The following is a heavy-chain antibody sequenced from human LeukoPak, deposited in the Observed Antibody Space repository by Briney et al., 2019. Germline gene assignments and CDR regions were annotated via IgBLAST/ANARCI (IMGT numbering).Heavy chain of an antibody. CDR2: IYYSGNT. Sequence: PSETLSLTCTVSGGSISNYYWSWIRQPPGKGLEWIGYIYYSGNTNYNPSLKSRVTISVDTSKNQFSLKLNSVTAADTAVYFCARQLRGEAVAGHLQPFDYWGQGTLVTVSS. D-gene: IGHD6-19*01. V-gene: IGHV4-59*08. J-gene: IGHJ4*02. CDR3: ARQLRGEAVAGHLQPFDY. CDR1: GGSISNYY.